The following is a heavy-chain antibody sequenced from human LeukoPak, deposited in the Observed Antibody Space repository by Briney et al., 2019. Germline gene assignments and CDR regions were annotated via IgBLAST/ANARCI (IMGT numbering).Heavy chain of an antibody. Sequence: PGGSLRLSCAASGFTFSSYGMHWVRQAPGKGLEWVAFIRYDGSNKYYADSVKGRFTISRDNSKNTLYLQMNSLRAEDTAVYYCAKDCPGVLRYFDWPAPNGFDPWGQGTLVTVSS. V-gene: IGHV3-30*02. J-gene: IGHJ5*02. CDR2: IRYDGSNK. CDR1: GFTFSSYG. D-gene: IGHD3-9*01. CDR3: AKDCPGVLRYFDWPAPNGFDP.